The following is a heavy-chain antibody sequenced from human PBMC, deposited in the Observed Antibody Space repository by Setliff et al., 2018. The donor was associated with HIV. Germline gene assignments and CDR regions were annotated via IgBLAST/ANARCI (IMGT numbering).Heavy chain of an antibody. CDR2: ISASGQTL. Sequence: GGSLRLSCVASGFSVNDHDMNWVRQAPGKGLEWVSHISASGQTLYYADSVRGRITVSRDNAQNSVYLQMTSLRAEDTAVYFCAYYSLGGFYLGYYFYYMDVWGKGTTVTVS. V-gene: IGHV3-11*04. J-gene: IGHJ6*03. CDR1: GFSVNDHD. CDR3: AYYSLGGFYLGYYFYYMDV. D-gene: IGHD3-16*01.